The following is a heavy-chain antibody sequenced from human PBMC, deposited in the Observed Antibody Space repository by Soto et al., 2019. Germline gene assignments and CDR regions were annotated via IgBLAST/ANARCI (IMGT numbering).Heavy chain of an antibody. CDR3: ARVPSVAGYNWFDP. J-gene: IGHJ5*02. Sequence: PSETLSLTCAVYGGSFSGYYWSWIRQPPGKGLEWIGEINHSGSTNYNPSLKSRVTISVDTSKNQFSLKLSSVTAADTAVYYCARVPSVAGYNWFDPWGQGTLLTVSS. CDR2: INHSGST. V-gene: IGHV4-34*01. D-gene: IGHD6-19*01. CDR1: GGSFSGYY.